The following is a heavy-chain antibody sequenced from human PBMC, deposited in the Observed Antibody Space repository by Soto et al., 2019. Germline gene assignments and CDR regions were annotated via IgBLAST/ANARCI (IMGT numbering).Heavy chain of an antibody. Sequence: SVKVSCKASGFTFTSSAVQWVRQARGQRLEWIGWIVVGSGNTNYAQKFQERVTITRDMSTSTAYMELSSLRSEDTAVYYCAVSTGIAAAGYYYYYGMDVWGQGTTVTVSS. CDR2: IVVGSGNT. CDR3: AVSTGIAAAGYYYYYGMDV. D-gene: IGHD6-13*01. J-gene: IGHJ6*02. CDR1: GFTFTSSA. V-gene: IGHV1-58*01.